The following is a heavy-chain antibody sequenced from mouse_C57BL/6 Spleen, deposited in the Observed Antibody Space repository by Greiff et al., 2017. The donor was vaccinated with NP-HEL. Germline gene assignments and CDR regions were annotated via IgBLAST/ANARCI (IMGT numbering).Heavy chain of an antibody. Sequence: VQLQQSGPELVKPGASVKISCKASGYAFSSSWMNWVKQRPGKGLEWIGRIYPGDGDTNYNGKFKGKATLTADKSSSTAYMQLSSLTSEDSAVYFCARMGDPYYYAMDYWGQGTSVTVSS. CDR3: ARMGDPYYYAMDY. J-gene: IGHJ4*01. CDR1: GYAFSSSW. V-gene: IGHV1-82*01. CDR2: IYPGDGDT.